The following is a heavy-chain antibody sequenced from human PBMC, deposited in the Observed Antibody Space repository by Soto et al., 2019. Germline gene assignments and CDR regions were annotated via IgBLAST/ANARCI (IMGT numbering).Heavy chain of an antibody. V-gene: IGHV3-7*01. Sequence: GSLRLSCSGFGFSINTYWMNWIRQTPGKGLGWVANINPEGNAKTYVDPVKGRFFVSRDNTRNSLDLQMTSLRVEDSAIYFCAAWDISNIWGQGILVTVSS. J-gene: IGHJ4*02. D-gene: IGHD2-15*01. CDR3: AAWDISNI. CDR1: GFSINTYW. CDR2: INPEGNAK.